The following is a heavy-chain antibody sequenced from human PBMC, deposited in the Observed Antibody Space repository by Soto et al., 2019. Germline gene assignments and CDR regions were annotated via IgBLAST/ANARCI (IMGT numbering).Heavy chain of an antibody. J-gene: IGHJ4*02. D-gene: IGHD3-22*01. CDR3: ARGDYYDSSGYLNY. Sequence: PSGTLSLTCTVSGGSMSSYYWSWIRQPPGKGLEWIGYIYYSGSTYYNPSLKSRVTISVDTSKNQFSLKLSSVTAADTAVYYCARGDYYDSSGYLNYWGQGTLVTVS. CDR1: GGSMSSYY. CDR2: IYYSGST. V-gene: IGHV4-59*08.